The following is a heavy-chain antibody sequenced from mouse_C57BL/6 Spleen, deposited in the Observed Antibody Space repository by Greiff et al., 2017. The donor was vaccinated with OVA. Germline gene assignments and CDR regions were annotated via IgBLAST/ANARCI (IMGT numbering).Heavy chain of an antibody. J-gene: IGHJ2*01. V-gene: IGHV1-64*01. CDR3: ARAWGYFDY. CDR1: GYTFTSYW. CDR2: IHPNSGST. D-gene: IGHD4-1*01. Sequence: QVHVKQPGAELVKPGASVKLSCKASGYTFTSYWMHWVKQRPGQGLEWIGMIHPNSGSTNYNEKFKSKATLTVDKSSSTAYMQLSSLTSEDSAVYYCARAWGYFDYWGQGTTLTVSS.